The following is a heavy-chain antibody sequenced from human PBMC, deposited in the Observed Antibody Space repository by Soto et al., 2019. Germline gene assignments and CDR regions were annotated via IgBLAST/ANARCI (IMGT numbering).Heavy chain of an antibody. Sequence: PGGSLRLSCTASGFTFGDYAMSWFRQAPGEGLEWVGFIRSKAYGGTTEYAASVKGRFTISRDDSKSIAYLQMNSLKTEDTAVYYCTRDPVAYSSSYRDNWFDPWGQGTLVTVSS. V-gene: IGHV3-49*03. J-gene: IGHJ5*02. CDR3: TRDPVAYSSSYRDNWFDP. CDR2: IRSKAYGGTT. D-gene: IGHD6-6*01. CDR1: GFTFGDYA.